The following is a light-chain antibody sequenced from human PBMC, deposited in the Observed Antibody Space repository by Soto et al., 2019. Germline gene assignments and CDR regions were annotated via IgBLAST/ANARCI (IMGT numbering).Light chain of an antibody. Sequence: EIVMTQSPATLSVSPGERATLSCRASQSVSSDLAWYQQKPGQAPRLLIYGASTRATGIPATFGGSGSGTEFTLTITSLQSEDFAVYYCQQYNEWPLTFGGGTKVDIK. CDR3: QQYNEWPLT. CDR1: QSVSSD. V-gene: IGKV3-15*01. J-gene: IGKJ4*01. CDR2: GAS.